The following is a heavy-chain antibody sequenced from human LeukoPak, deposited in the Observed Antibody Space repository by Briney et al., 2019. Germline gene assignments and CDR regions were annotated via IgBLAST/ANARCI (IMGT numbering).Heavy chain of an antibody. J-gene: IGHJ6*04. CDR2: IWYEGSNN. CDR1: GFTFSSYG. V-gene: IGHV3-33*01. CDR3: ARAKGYCSSTSCYLSYYYYGMDV. D-gene: IGHD2-2*01. Sequence: GRSLRLSCAASGFTFSSYGVHWVRQAPGKGRGWVAVIWYEGSNNYYADSGKGRFTISRDNSKNTLYLQMNSLRAEDTAVYYCARAKGYCSSTSCYLSYYYYGMDVWGKGTTVTVSS.